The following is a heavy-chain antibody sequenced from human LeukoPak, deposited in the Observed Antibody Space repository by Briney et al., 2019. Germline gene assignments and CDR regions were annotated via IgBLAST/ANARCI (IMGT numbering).Heavy chain of an antibody. Sequence: GGSLRLSCAASGFTFSSYEMNWVRQAPGKGLEWVSRINSDGSSTSYADSVKGRFTISRDNAKNTLYLQMNSLRAEDTAVYYCAREVVPAANDYWGQGTLVTVSS. CDR3: AREVVPAANDY. CDR2: INSDGSST. CDR1: GFTFSSYE. V-gene: IGHV3-74*01. J-gene: IGHJ4*02. D-gene: IGHD2-2*01.